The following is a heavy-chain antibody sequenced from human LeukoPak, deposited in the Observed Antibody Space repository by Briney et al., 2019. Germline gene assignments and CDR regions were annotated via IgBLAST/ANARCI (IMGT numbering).Heavy chain of an antibody. CDR3: ASGAGMYDSSGYDY. CDR1: GFTFSSYA. V-gene: IGHV3-30*04. Sequence: GGSLRLSCAASGFTFSSYAMHWVRQAPGRGLEWVAVISYDGSDKYYADSVKGRFTISRDNSKNTLYLQMNSLRAEDMAVYYCASGAGMYDSSGYDYWGQGTLVTASS. D-gene: IGHD3-22*01. CDR2: ISYDGSDK. J-gene: IGHJ4*02.